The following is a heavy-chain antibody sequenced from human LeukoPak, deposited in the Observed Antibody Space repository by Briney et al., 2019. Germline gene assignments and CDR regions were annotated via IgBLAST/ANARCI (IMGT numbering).Heavy chain of an antibody. J-gene: IGHJ3*02. Sequence: KPGGSLRLSCAASGFTFSDYYMSWIRQAPGKGLEWVSAISGSGGSTYYADSVKGRFTISRDNAKNSLYLQMNSLRAEDTAVYYCAREIEYCGGDCLAAFDIWGQGTMVTVSS. CDR3: AREIEYCGGDCLAAFDI. CDR1: GFTFSDYY. D-gene: IGHD2-21*02. V-gene: IGHV3-11*04. CDR2: ISGSGGST.